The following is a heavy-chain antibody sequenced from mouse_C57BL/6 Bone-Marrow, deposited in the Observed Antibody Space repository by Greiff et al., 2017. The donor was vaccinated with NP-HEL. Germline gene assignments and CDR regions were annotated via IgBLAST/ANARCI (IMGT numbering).Heavy chain of an antibody. CDR1: GYTFTSYW. CDR3: ASMVTRAWFAY. CDR2: IDPSDSET. Sequence: QVQLQQPGAELVRPGSSVKLSCKASGYTFTSYWMHWVKQRPIQGLEWIGNIDPSDSETHYNQKFKDKATLTVDKSSSTAYMQLSSLTSEDSAVYYCASMVTRAWFAYWGKGTLVTVAA. V-gene: IGHV1-52*01. J-gene: IGHJ3*01. D-gene: IGHD2-2*01.